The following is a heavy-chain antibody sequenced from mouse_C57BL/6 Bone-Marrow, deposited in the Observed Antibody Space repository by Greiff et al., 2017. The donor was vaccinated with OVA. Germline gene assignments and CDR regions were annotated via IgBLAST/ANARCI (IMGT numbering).Heavy chain of an antibody. J-gene: IGHJ2*01. CDR3: ARPGLPDY. Sequence: VQLQQPGAELVRPGTSVKLSCKASGYTFTSYWMHWVKQRPGQGLECIGVINPSDSYTNYNQKFKGKATLTVDTSSSTAYMQLSSLTSEDAVVYYCARPGLPDYWGQGTTLTVSS. D-gene: IGHD2-2*01. CDR2: INPSDSYT. V-gene: IGHV1-59*01. CDR1: GYTFTSYW.